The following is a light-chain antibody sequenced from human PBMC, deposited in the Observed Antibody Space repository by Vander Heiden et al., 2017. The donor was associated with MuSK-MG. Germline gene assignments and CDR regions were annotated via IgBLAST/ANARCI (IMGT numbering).Light chain of an antibody. CDR1: QSVSSY. V-gene: IGKV3-11*01. CDR2: DAS. J-gene: IGKJ1*01. Sequence: IVFTQSPATLSLSPGERATLSCRASQSVSSYLAWYQQKPGQAPRLLIYDASNRATGIPARFSGSGYGTYFTLTISSREPEDFAVYYCQRRSNWPPWTFGQGTKVEIK. CDR3: QRRSNWPPWT.